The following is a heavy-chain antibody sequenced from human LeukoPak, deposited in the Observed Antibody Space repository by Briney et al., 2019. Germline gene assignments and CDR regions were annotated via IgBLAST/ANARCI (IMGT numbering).Heavy chain of an antibody. V-gene: IGHV3-30*02. CDR2: IWYDGSNK. D-gene: IGHD6-19*01. CDR1: GFTFSSYG. Sequence: PGGSLRLSCAASGFTFSSYGMHWVRQAPGKGLEWVAVIWYDGSNKYYADSVKGRFTISRDNSKNTLYLQMNSLRPEDTAVYYCAKPRIPVAGTDLDFWGQGTLVTVSS. CDR3: AKPRIPVAGTDLDF. J-gene: IGHJ4*02.